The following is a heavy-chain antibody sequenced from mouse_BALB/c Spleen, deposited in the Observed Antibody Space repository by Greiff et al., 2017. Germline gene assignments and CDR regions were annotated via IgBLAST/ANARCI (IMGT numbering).Heavy chain of an antibody. Sequence: VMLVESGAELVRPGSSVKISCKASGYAFSSYWMNWVKQRPGQGLEWIGQIYPGDGDTNYNGKFKGKATLTADKSSSTAYMQLSSLTSEDSAVYICARDYGGYFDYWGQGTLVTVSA. V-gene: IGHV1-80*01. CDR1: GYAFSSYW. D-gene: IGHD1-1*01. CDR2: IYPGDGDT. CDR3: ARDYGGYFDY. J-gene: IGHJ3*01.